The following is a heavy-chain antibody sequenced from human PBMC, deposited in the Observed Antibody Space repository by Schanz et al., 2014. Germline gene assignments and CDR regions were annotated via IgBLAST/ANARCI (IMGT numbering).Heavy chain of an antibody. V-gene: IGHV3-7*01. D-gene: IGHD5-18*01. J-gene: IGHJ3*02. CDR1: GFTFSSYW. CDR3: ARDRPFRSESNICYGAAFEI. Sequence: EVQLVESGGGLVQPGGSLRLSCAASGFTFSSYWMSWVRQAPGKGLEWVANIKQEGSEKYYVDSVQGRFTISRGNSKNTLYMEMNRLRPDDTAVYYCARDRPFRSESNICYGAAFEIWGQGTMVTVSS. CDR2: IKQEGSEK.